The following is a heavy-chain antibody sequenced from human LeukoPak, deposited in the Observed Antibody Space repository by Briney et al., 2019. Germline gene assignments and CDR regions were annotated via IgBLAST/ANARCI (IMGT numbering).Heavy chain of an antibody. J-gene: IGHJ6*02. Sequence: GGSQRLSCAASGFILNNNGVHWDRQAPGKGLEWVAVISYDGRYTYYADSVRGRFTISRDHSENMVYLQMDSLRAEDTAMYYCAKAPYYDIRGGMDVWGQGTTVTVSS. CDR2: ISYDGRYT. CDR3: AKAPYYDIRGGMDV. V-gene: IGHV3-30*18. D-gene: IGHD3-9*01. CDR1: GFILNNNG.